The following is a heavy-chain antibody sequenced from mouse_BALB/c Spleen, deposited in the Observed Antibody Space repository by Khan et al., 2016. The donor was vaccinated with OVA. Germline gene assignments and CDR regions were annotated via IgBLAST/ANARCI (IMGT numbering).Heavy chain of an antibody. J-gene: IGHJ3*01. CDR2: IDPANGNT. V-gene: IGHV14-3*02. CDR1: GFNIKDTY. Sequence: EVQLQQSGAELVKPGASVKLSCTASGFNIKDTYMHWVKQRPEQGLEWIGRIDPANGNTKYDPKFQGKATITADTSSNPAYLQLSSQSAEDTASDYCARPGRSCAYWCQGTLVPVAA. D-gene: IGHD1-1*01. CDR3: ARPGRSCAY.